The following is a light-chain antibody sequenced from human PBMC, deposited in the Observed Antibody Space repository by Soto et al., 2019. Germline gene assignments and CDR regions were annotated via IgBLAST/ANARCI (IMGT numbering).Light chain of an antibody. Sequence: DIQMTQSPSSLSAAVGDRVTINWRASQGIANHLAWFQQKPGKAPQTLIYAASYLQSGVPSKFSGSGSGTQFTLIISSLQPEDFAIYYCQQYDSHPLTFGGGTKVEIK. CDR3: QQYDSHPLT. V-gene: IGKV1-16*02. J-gene: IGKJ4*01. CDR2: AAS. CDR1: QGIANH.